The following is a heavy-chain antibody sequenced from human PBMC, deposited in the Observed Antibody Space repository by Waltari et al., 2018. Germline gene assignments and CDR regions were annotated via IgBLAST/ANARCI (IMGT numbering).Heavy chain of an antibody. Sequence: QVQLQESGPGLVKPSETLSLTCTVSGGSISSYYWSWIRQPAGKGLEWIGRIYTSGSTNYNPSLKSRVTMSVDTSKNQFSLKLGSVTAADTAVYYCARGIQDYDFWSGPEEKAYYYYMDVWGKGTTVTVSS. J-gene: IGHJ6*03. CDR1: GGSISSYY. CDR2: IYTSGST. CDR3: ARGIQDYDFWSGPEEKAYYYYMDV. D-gene: IGHD3-3*01. V-gene: IGHV4-4*07.